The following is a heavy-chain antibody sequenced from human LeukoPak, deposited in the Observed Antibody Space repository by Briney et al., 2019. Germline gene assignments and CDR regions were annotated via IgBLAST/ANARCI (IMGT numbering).Heavy chain of an antibody. CDR3: ARRESGRWLQFPFDY. V-gene: IGHV1-2*02. CDR1: GYTFTGYY. J-gene: IGHJ4*02. Sequence: ASVKVSCKASGYTFTGYYMHWVRQAPGQGLEWMGWINPNSGGTNYAQKLQGRVTMTTDTSTSTAYMELRSLRSDDTAVYYCARRESGRWLQFPFDYWGQGTLVTVSS. CDR2: INPNSGGT. D-gene: IGHD5-24*01.